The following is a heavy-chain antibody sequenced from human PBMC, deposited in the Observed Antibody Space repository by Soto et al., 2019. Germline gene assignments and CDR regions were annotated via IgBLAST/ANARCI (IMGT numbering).Heavy chain of an antibody. CDR3: ARGGFYDSSGARNYYYYGMNV. Sequence: QVQLVQSGAEVKKPGASVKVSCKASGYTFTSYGINWVRQAPGQGLEWLGWISAYDGYTNYAQILQGRVSMTPDTSTKXAXMXXRSLRYDDTAMYYCARGGFYDSSGARNYYYYGMNVWGQGTTVTVSS. CDR1: GYTFTSYG. CDR2: ISAYDGYT. D-gene: IGHD3-22*01. J-gene: IGHJ6*02. V-gene: IGHV1-18*01.